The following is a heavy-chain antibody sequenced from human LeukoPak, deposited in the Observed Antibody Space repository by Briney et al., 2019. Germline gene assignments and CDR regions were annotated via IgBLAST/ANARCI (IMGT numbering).Heavy chain of an antibody. V-gene: IGHV3-33*06. J-gene: IGHJ5*02. CDR2: IWYDGSNK. CDR1: GFTFSSYG. Sequence: GRSLRLSCAASGFTFSSYGMHWVRQAPGKGLEWVAVIWYDGSNKYYADSVKGRFTISRDNSKNMVYLQMSGLRTEDTAVYYCANSRGYGSGNLWGQGTLVTVSS. D-gene: IGHD3-10*01. CDR3: ANSRGYGSGNL.